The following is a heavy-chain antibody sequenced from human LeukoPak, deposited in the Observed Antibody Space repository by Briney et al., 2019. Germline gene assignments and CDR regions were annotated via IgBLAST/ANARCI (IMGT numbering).Heavy chain of an antibody. J-gene: IGHJ6*03. Sequence: SVKVSCKASGGTFSSYVISWVRQAPAQGLEWMGGIIPIFHKANYAQKFQGRVTITTDESTRTPYMELSSLRSEDTAVYYCARDTRISTTDYYYYMDVWGKGTTVTVSS. CDR1: GGTFSSYV. V-gene: IGHV1-69*05. CDR2: IIPIFHKA. D-gene: IGHD1-26*01. CDR3: ARDTRISTTDYYYYMDV.